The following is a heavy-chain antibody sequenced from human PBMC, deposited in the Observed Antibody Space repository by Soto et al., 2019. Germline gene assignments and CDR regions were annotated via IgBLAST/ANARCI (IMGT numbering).Heavy chain of an antibody. Sequence: YGMHWVRQAPGKGLECVAVISDTGSSHYYAASVEGRFTISRENSKNTLSLHMDRLRVEDTAVYYCAKDRGGDCPDNSCYFGADYWGQGTPVTVSS. CDR2: ISDTGSSH. J-gene: IGHJ4*02. V-gene: IGHV3-30*18. CDR3: AKDRGGDCPDNSCYFGADY. D-gene: IGHD2-2*01. CDR1: YG.